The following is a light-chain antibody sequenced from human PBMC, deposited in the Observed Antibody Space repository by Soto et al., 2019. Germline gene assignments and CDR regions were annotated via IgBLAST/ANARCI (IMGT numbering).Light chain of an antibody. CDR1: SGSIASNY. J-gene: IGLJ2*01. V-gene: IGLV6-57*04. Sequence: NFMLTQPHSVSESPGKTVTISCTRSSGSIASNYVQWYQQRPGSGPTTVIYEDNQRPSGVPDRFSGSIDSSSNSASLTISGLTTEDEADYFCQSYDSSILLFGAGTKLTVL. CDR2: EDN. CDR3: QSYDSSILL.